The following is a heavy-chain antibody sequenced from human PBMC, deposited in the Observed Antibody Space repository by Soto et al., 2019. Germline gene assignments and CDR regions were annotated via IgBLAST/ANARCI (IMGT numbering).Heavy chain of an antibody. V-gene: IGHV4-39*01. CDR1: GGSISSSFY. Sequence: QLQLQESGPGLVKPSETLSLSCTVSGGSISSSFYWGWIRQPPGKGLEWIGSIYGTGNTYYNPSLKGRVTIAADTSKHQFFLNLISVTAADTAVYYCRSSSRYSTDVWGQGATVTVSS. J-gene: IGHJ6*02. CDR2: IYGTGNT. D-gene: IGHD6-19*01. CDR3: RSSSRYSTDV.